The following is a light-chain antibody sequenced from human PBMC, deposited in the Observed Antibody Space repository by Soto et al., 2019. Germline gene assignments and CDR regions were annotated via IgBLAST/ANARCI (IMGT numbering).Light chain of an antibody. Sequence: ALTQPASVSGSPGQSITISCTGTSSDVGGYNYVSWYQQHPGKAPKLMIYDVSNRPSGVSNRFSGSKSGNTASLTISGLQAEDEADYYCSSYTSSSTRVFGTGTQVTVL. CDR3: SSYTSSSTRV. CDR2: DVS. CDR1: SSDVGGYNY. J-gene: IGLJ1*01. V-gene: IGLV2-14*01.